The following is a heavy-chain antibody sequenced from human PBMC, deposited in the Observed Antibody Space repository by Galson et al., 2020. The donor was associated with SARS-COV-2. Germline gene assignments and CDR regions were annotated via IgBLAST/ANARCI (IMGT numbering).Heavy chain of an antibody. CDR3: AGGGWLHSDDVAY. D-gene: IGHD5-12*01. CDR2: ISSSGSTI. Sequence: GESLKISCAASGFTFSDYYMSWIRQAPGKGLEWVSYISSSGSTIYYADSVKGRFTISRDNAKNSLYLQMNSLRAEDTAVYYCAGGGWLHSDDVAYWGHGTLATVSS. V-gene: IGHV3-11*01. CDR1: GFTFSDYY. J-gene: IGHJ4*01.